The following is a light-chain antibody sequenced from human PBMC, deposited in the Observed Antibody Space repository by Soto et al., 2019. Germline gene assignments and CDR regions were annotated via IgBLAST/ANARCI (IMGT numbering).Light chain of an antibody. CDR3: QQHGSLYT. V-gene: IGKV3-20*01. Sequence: EIVLTQSPGTLSLSPGERATLSCRASQSVRSSYLAWYQQKPGQAPRLLIYDASRRATGVPDRFSGSESGTDFTLTISRLEPEDFAVYYCQQHGSLYTFGQGTKLEIK. CDR1: QSVRSSY. J-gene: IGKJ2*01. CDR2: DAS.